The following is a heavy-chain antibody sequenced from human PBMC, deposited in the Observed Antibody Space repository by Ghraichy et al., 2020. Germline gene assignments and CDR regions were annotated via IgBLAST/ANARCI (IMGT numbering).Heavy chain of an antibody. J-gene: IGHJ4*02. D-gene: IGHD2-15*01. CDR1: GFTFSSDW. CDR3: AKKGGGDGSCFKDD. V-gene: IGHV3-7*03. Sequence: GGSLRLSCAASGFTFSSDWMSWVRQAPGKGLEWVAKLSEGGGEKYYLDSVKGRFTISRDNSKNPLYLHMNRLRAEDTAVYYCAKKGGGDGSCFKDDWGQGTLVTVSS. CDR2: LSEGGGEK.